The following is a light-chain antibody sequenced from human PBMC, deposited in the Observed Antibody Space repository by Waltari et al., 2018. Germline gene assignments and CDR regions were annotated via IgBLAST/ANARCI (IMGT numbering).Light chain of an antibody. CDR1: ALPRHY. J-gene: IGLJ2*01. CDR2: QDT. Sequence: SYELTQPPSVSVSPGQTARITCYGDALPRHYAYWYQQRPGQAPMLMIYQDTQRPSEIPERFSGSSSGTTVTLTISEVQAEDEADYYCQSADGSGTYVVFGGGTKLTVL. CDR3: QSADGSGTYVV. V-gene: IGLV3-25*03.